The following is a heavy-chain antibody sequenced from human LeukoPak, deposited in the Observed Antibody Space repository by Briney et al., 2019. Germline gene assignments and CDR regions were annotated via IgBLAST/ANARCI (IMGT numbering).Heavy chain of an antibody. Sequence: GESLKISCKSSGYSFSSYWIGWVRQMPGKGLEWMGIIYPGDSDTRYSPSFQGQVTISADKSISTAYLQWSSLKASDTAMYYCARCSSSSEPRVFDYWGQGALVTVSS. V-gene: IGHV5-51*01. CDR2: IYPGDSDT. CDR1: GYSFSSYW. CDR3: ARCSSSSEPRVFDY. J-gene: IGHJ4*02. D-gene: IGHD6-6*01.